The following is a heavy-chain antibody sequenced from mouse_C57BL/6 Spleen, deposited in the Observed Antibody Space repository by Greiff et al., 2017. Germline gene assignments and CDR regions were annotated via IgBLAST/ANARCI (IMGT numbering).Heavy chain of an antibody. D-gene: IGHD3-2*02. Sequence: VQLQQPGAELVMPGASVKLSCKASGYTFTSYWIEWVKQRPGHGLEWIGEILPGSGSTNYNEKFKGKATFTADTSSNTAYMQLSSLTTEDSAIYYCARERQLRPLYFDYWGQGTTLTVSS. CDR2: ILPGSGST. J-gene: IGHJ2*01. V-gene: IGHV1-9*01. CDR1: GYTFTSYW. CDR3: ARERQLRPLYFDY.